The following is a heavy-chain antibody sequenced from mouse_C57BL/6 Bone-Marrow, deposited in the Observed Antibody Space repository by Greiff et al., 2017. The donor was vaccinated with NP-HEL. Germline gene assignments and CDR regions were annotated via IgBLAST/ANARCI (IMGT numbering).Heavy chain of an antibody. J-gene: IGHJ2*01. CDR1: GFNIKDDY. CDR3: TTEGLLYYFDY. V-gene: IGHV14-4*01. D-gene: IGHD3-3*01. CDR2: IDPENGDT. Sequence: EVHLVESGAELVRPGASVKLSCTASGFNIKDDYMHWVKQRPEQGLEWIGWIDPENGDTEYASKFQGKATITADTSSNTAYLQLSSLTSEDTAVYYCTTEGLLYYFDYWGQGTTLTVSS.